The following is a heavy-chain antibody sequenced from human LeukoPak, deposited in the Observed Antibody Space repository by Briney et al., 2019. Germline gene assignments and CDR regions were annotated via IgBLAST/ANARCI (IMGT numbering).Heavy chain of an antibody. Sequence: GGSLRLSCAVSGFSVTNNYMSWVRQAPGKGLEWVSVFYVGGATYYAVSVKGRLTISRDNSENTLYLQMKSLRAEDTAVYYCARGDGYNFFDYWGQGTLVTVSS. D-gene: IGHD5-24*01. CDR2: FYVGGAT. J-gene: IGHJ4*02. V-gene: IGHV3-53*01. CDR3: ARGDGYNFFDY. CDR1: GFSVTNNY.